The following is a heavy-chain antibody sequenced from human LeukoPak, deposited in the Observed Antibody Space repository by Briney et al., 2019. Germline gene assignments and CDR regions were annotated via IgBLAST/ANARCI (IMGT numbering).Heavy chain of an antibody. J-gene: IGHJ3*02. CDR1: GFTFSSYG. CDR2: ISGGGGST. V-gene: IGHV3-23*01. CDR3: ARDPGDDAFDI. Sequence: GGSLRLSCAASGFTFSSYGMNWVRQAPGKGLEWVSVISGGGGSTYYADSVKGRFTISRDNSKNMLYLQMNSLRAEDTAVYYCARDPGDDAFDIWGQGTMVTVSS. D-gene: IGHD3-16*01.